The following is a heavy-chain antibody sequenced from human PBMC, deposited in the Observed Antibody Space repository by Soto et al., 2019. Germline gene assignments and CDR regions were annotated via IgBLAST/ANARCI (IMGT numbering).Heavy chain of an antibody. CDR2: ISGSGGST. D-gene: IGHD6-19*01. CDR1: GFTFSTYA. J-gene: IGHJ5*02. Sequence: EVQLLESGGGLVQPGGSLRLSCAASGFTFSTYAMSWVRQAPGKGLEWVSGISGSGGSTYYADSVKGRFTISRDNSNNTLYLQISSLRAGDTAVYYCALQQGGAGTANWFDPWGQGTLVTVSS. V-gene: IGHV3-23*01. CDR3: ALQQGGAGTANWFDP.